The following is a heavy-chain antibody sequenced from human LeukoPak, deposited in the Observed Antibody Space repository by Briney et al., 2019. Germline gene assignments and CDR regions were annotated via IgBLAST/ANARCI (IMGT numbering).Heavy chain of an antibody. CDR1: GYSFTYNL. CDR3: AKYLRWLNSPDPPEDY. CDR2: ISPVGSVT. Sequence: GESMKISCKGSGYSFTYNLIAWVRQMRGKGLEWIGIISPVGSVTTYSPSFQGHVTISVDRSITTAYLQWSSLKASDTAIYYCAKYLRWLNSPDPPEDYCGQGTLVTVSS. J-gene: IGHJ4*02. V-gene: IGHV5-51*01. D-gene: IGHD5-18*01.